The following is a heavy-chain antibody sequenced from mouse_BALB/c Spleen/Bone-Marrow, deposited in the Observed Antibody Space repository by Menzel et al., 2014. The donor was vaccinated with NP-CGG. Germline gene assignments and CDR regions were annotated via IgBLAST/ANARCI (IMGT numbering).Heavy chain of an antibody. CDR1: GFTFSSFG. CDR2: ISTGSSII. Sequence: EVKLVESGGGSVQPGGSRKLSCAASGFTFSSFGMHWVRQAPEKGLEWVAFISTGSSIIYYADTVKGRFTISRDNPKNTLFLQMTSLRSVDTAMYYCARSQFYGNFFDYWGQGTTLTVSS. J-gene: IGHJ2*01. D-gene: IGHD2-1*01. CDR3: ARSQFYGNFFDY. V-gene: IGHV5-17*02.